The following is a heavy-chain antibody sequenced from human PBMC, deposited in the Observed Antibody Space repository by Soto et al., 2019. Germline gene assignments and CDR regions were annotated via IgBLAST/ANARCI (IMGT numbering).Heavy chain of an antibody. J-gene: IGHJ3*02. CDR3: AREELPRLDAFDI. V-gene: IGHV1-69*06. CDR2: IIPIFGTA. D-gene: IGHD1-26*01. Sequence: VASVKVSCKASGGTFSSYAISWVRQAPGQGLEWMGGIIPIFGTANYAQKFQGRVTITADKSTSTAYMELSSLRSEDTAVYYCAREELPRLDAFDIWGQGTMVTVSS. CDR1: GGTFSSYA.